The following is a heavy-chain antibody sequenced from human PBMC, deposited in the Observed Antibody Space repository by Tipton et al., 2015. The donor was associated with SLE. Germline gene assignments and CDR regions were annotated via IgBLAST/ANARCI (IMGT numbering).Heavy chain of an antibody. V-gene: IGHV4-59*11. Sequence: TLSLTCTVSGGSISSHYWGWIRQPPGRGLEWIGEINHSGSTNYNPSLKSRVTISEDTSKNQFSLKLSSVTAADTAVYYCARDGGGLDAFDIWGQGTMVTVSS. CDR3: ARDGGGLDAFDI. D-gene: IGHD3-16*01. J-gene: IGHJ3*02. CDR1: GGSISSHY. CDR2: INHSGST.